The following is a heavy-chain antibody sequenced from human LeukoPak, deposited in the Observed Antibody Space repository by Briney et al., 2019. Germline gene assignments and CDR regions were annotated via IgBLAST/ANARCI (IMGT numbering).Heavy chain of an antibody. V-gene: IGHV1-69*13. Sequence: SVKVSCKASGGTFSSYAISWVRQAPGQGLEWMGGIIPIFGTANYAQKFQGRVTITADESTSTAYMELSSLRSVDTAVYYCARSYLYYDILTGYHPPQYFQHWGQGTLVTVSS. D-gene: IGHD3-9*01. CDR2: IIPIFGTA. CDR1: GGTFSSYA. J-gene: IGHJ1*01. CDR3: ARSYLYYDILTGYHPPQYFQH.